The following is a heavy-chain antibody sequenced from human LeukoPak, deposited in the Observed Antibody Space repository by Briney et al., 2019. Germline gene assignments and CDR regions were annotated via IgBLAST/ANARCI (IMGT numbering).Heavy chain of an antibody. V-gene: IGHV3-30*03. CDR3: ATWAFDY. D-gene: IGHD3-16*01. J-gene: IGHJ4*02. CDR1: GFTFSGYG. CDR2: ISYDGSYK. Sequence: PGRSLTLSCAASGFTFSGYGMHWVRQAPGKGLEWVAVISYDGSYKYYADSVQGRFTISRDNSKNTLYLQVNSLRPDDTAVYYCATWAFDYWGQGDLVTVSS.